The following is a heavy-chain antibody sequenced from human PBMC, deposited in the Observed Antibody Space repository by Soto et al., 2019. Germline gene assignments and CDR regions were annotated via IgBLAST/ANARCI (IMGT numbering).Heavy chain of an antibody. V-gene: IGHV3-53*01. CDR3: ARGYPLWSPYFYYYMDV. CDR1: GFTVSSNY. J-gene: IGHJ6*03. CDR2: IYSGGST. D-gene: IGHD5-18*01. Sequence: GGSLRLSCAASGFTVSSNYMSWVRQAPGKGLEWVSVIYSGGSTYYADSVKGRFTISRDNSKNTLYLQMNSLRAEDTAVYYCARGYPLWSPYFYYYMDVWGQGTTVTVSS.